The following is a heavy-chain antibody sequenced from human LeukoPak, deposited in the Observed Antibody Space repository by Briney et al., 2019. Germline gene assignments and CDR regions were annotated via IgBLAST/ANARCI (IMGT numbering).Heavy chain of an antibody. J-gene: IGHJ4*02. CDR1: GGTFSSYA. V-gene: IGHV1-69*13. CDR3: ARDHGDYYGSGSYSFDY. CDR2: IIPIFGTA. D-gene: IGHD3-10*01. Sequence: SVKVSCTASGGTFSSYAISWVRQAPGQGLEWMGGIIPIFGTANYAQKFQGRVTITADESTSTAYMELSSLRSEDTAVYYCARDHGDYYGSGSYSFDYWGQGTLVTVSS.